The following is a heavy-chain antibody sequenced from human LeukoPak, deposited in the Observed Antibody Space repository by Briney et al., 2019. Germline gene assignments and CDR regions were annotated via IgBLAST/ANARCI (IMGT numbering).Heavy chain of an antibody. CDR2: IYYSGST. CDR1: GGSISSYY. D-gene: IGHD6-13*01. CDR3: AREYGIAAAGRYYYYGMDV. J-gene: IGHJ6*02. Sequence: PSGTLSLTCTVSGGSISSYYWSWIRQPPGKGLEWIGYIYYSGSTNYNPSLKSRVTISVDTSKNQFSLKLSSVTAADTAVYYCAREYGIAAAGRYYYYGMDVWGQGTTVTVSS. V-gene: IGHV4-59*01.